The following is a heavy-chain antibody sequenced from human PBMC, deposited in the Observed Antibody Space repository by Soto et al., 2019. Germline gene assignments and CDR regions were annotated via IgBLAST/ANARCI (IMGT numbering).Heavy chain of an antibody. D-gene: IGHD3-22*01. CDR2: ISWNSGSI. V-gene: IGHV3-9*01. Sequence: PGGSLRLSCAASGFTFDDYAMHWVRQAPGQGLDWVSGISWNSGSICYADSVTGRFTISRDNAKNSLYLQMNSLRAEDTALYYCAKDIGYFDSSGYYFVGGDYWGQGTLVTLSS. CDR1: GFTFDDYA. J-gene: IGHJ4*02. CDR3: AKDIGYFDSSGYYFVGGDY.